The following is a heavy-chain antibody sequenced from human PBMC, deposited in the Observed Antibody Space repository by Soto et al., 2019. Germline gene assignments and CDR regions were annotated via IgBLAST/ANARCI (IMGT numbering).Heavy chain of an antibody. D-gene: IGHD2-15*01. V-gene: IGHV3-74*01. CDR2: INSDGSST. CDR3: ARVSHCSGGSCCSWYSYYGMDV. CDR1: GFTFSSYW. Sequence: GGSLRLSCAASGFTFSSYWMHWVRQAPGKGLVWVSRINSDGSSTSYADSVKGRFTISRDNAKNTLYLQMNSLRAEDTAVYYCARVSHCSGGSCCSWYSYYGMDVWGQGTTVTVSS. J-gene: IGHJ6*02.